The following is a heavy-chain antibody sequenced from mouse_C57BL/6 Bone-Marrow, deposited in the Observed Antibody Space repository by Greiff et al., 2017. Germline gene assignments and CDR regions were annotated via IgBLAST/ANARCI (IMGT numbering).Heavy chain of an antibody. CDR1: GFTFSDYG. CDR2: ISSGSSTI. D-gene: IGHD2-2*01. J-gene: IGHJ2*01. Sequence: EVKLVESGGGLVKPGGSLKLSCAASGFTFSDYGMHWVRQAPEKGLEWVAYISSGSSTIYYADTVKGRFTISRDNAKHTLFLQMTSLRSEDTAMYYCARRATVTTSLDYWGQGTTLTVSS. V-gene: IGHV5-17*01. CDR3: ARRATVTTSLDY.